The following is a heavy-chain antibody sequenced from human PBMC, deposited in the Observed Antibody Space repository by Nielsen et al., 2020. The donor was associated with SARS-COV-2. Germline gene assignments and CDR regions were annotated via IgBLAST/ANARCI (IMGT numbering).Heavy chain of an antibody. J-gene: IGHJ6*02. D-gene: IGHD4-11*01. CDR1: GFTFSSYA. Sequence: GESLKISCAASGFTFSSYAMSWVRQAPGKGLEWVSAISGSGGSTYYADSVKGRFTISRDNSKNTLYLQMNSLRAEDTAVYYCAKLQHRGGYYYYYYGMDVWGQGTTVTVSS. V-gene: IGHV3-23*01. CDR2: ISGSGGST. CDR3: AKLQHRGGYYYYYYGMDV.